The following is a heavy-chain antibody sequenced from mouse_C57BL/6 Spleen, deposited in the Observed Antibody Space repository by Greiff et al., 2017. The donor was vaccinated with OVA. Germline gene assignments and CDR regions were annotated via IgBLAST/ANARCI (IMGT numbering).Heavy chain of an antibody. CDR2: INPNNGGT. V-gene: IGHV1-26*01. D-gene: IGHD2-3*01. CDR1: GYTFTDYY. Sequence: EVQLQQSGPELVKPGASVQISCKASGYTFTDYYMNWVKQSHGKSLEWIGDINPNNGGTSYNQKFKGKATLTVDKSSSTSYMELRSLTSEDSAVYYCARRWLLRRDFDYWGQGTTLTVSS. CDR3: ARRWLLRRDFDY. J-gene: IGHJ2*01.